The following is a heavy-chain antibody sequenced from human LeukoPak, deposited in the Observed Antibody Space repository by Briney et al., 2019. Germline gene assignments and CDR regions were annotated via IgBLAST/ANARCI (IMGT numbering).Heavy chain of an antibody. D-gene: IGHD4-11*01. V-gene: IGHV4-30-4*02. CDR1: GGSISSGDYY. J-gene: IGHJ5*02. CDR2: IYYSGST. Sequence: SETLSLTCTVSGGSISSGDYYWSWIRQPPGKGLEWIGYIYYSGSTYYNPSLKSRVTISVDTSKNQFSLKLSSVTAADTAVYYCARASVRSGLDWFDPWGQGTLVTVSS. CDR3: ARASVRSGLDWFDP.